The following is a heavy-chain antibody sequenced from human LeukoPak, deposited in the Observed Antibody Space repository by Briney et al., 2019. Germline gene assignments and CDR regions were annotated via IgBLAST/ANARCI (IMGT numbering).Heavy chain of an antibody. V-gene: IGHV3-66*01. Sequence: GGSLRLSCAASGFPVSSNYMTWVRQAPGKGLEWVSVLYGDGSTFYADSIKGRFTISRDNSKNTLYLQLNSLRDDDTAVYYCARVRVIEAGRYHFDFWGQGTLVTVSS. CDR3: ARVRVIEAGRYHFDF. CDR2: LYGDGST. CDR1: GFPVSSNY. J-gene: IGHJ4*02. D-gene: IGHD2/OR15-2a*01.